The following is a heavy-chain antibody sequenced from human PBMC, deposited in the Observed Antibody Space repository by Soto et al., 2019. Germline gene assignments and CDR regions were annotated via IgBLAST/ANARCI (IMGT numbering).Heavy chain of an antibody. J-gene: IGHJ4*02. Sequence: EVQLLESGGGLVQPGGSLRLSCAASGFTFSSYAMSWVRKAPGKGLEWVSAISGSGGSTYYADSVKGRFTISRDNSKNTLYLQMNSLRAEDTAVYYCAKGPRSGGSCYKDYWGQGTLVTVSS. CDR3: AKGPRSGGSCYKDY. D-gene: IGHD2-15*01. V-gene: IGHV3-23*01. CDR2: ISGSGGST. CDR1: GFTFSSYA.